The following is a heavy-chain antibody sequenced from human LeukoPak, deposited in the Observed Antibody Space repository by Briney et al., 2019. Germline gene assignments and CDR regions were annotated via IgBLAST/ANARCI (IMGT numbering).Heavy chain of an antibody. D-gene: IGHD2-15*01. CDR2: IYYSGST. CDR3: ASGSPAIDY. Sequence: KPSETLSLTCTVSGGSISSSSYYWGWIRQPPGKGLEWIGSIYYSGSTYYNPSLKSRVTISVDTSKNQFSLKLSSVTAADTAVYYCASGSPAIDYWGQGTLVTVSS. V-gene: IGHV4-39*07. CDR1: GGSISSSSYY. J-gene: IGHJ4*02.